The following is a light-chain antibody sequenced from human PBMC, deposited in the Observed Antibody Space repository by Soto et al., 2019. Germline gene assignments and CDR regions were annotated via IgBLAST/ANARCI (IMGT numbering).Light chain of an antibody. J-gene: IGLJ1*01. CDR3: TSYTNSSTLGV. Sequence: QSVLTQPASVSGSPGQSITISCAGTSSDVGAYNYVSWCQQHPGKAPKLMIYEVSDRPSGVSNRFSGSKSGDTASLTISGLQAEDGAAYYSTSYTNSSTLGVFGTGTKVTVL. V-gene: IGLV2-14*01. CDR2: EVS. CDR1: SSDVGAYNY.